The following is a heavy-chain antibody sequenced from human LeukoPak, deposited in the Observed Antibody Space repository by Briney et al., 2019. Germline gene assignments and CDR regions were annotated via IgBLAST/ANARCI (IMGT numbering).Heavy chain of an antibody. CDR3: ARGVGGYNTNWFDP. V-gene: IGHV4-34*01. CDR1: GGSFSGYY. D-gene: IGHD5-24*01. J-gene: IGHJ5*02. Sequence: PSETLSLTCAVYGGSFSGYYWSWIRQPPGKGLEWIGEINHSGSTNYNPSLKSRVTISVDTSKNQFSLKLSSVTAADTAVYYCARGVGGYNTNWFDPWGQGTLVTVSS. CDR2: INHSGST.